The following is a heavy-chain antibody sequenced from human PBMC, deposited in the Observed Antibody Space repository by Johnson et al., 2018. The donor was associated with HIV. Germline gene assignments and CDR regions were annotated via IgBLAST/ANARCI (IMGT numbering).Heavy chain of an antibody. CDR2: IRIDGSEP. V-gene: IGHV3-74*01. J-gene: IGHJ3*02. CDR1: GFDFSSSW. D-gene: IGHD3-22*01. Sequence: VQLVESGGGLVQPGGSLRLSCAASGFDFSSSWMHWVRQAPGQGLVWVSRIRIDGSEPAYADSVKGRFFIYSDNSKNTLYLQMNSLRAEDTAVYYCARGRYYDSSGYESGAFDIWGQGTMVTVSS. CDR3: ARGRYYDSSGYESGAFDI.